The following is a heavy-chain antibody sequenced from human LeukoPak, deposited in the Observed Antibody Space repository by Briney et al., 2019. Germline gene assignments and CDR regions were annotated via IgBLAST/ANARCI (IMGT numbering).Heavy chain of an antibody. V-gene: IGHV3-7*01. D-gene: IGHD1-26*01. J-gene: IGHJ4*02. Sequence: PGGSLRLSCAASGFTFSSYWMAWVRQAPGKGLEWVANIKQDGSEKYYMNSVKGRFTISRDNAKNSLYLQMNSLRAEDTALYYCARVSFGAFDYWGQGTLGTVSS. CDR3: ARVSFGAFDY. CDR2: IKQDGSEK. CDR1: GFTFSSYW.